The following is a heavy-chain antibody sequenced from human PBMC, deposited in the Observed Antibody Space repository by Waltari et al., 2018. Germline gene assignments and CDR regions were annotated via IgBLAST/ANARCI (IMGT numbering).Heavy chain of an antibody. CDR3: ARPSSSWYSDY. CDR1: GGPISSSSYY. Sequence: QLQLQESGPGLVKPSETLSLTCTVSGGPISSSSYYWGWIRQPPGKGLEWIGSIYYSGSTYYNPSLKSRVTISVDTSKNQFSLKLSSVTAADTAVYYCARPSSSWYSDYWGQGTLVTVSS. CDR2: IYYSGST. D-gene: IGHD6-13*01. J-gene: IGHJ4*02. V-gene: IGHV4-39*07.